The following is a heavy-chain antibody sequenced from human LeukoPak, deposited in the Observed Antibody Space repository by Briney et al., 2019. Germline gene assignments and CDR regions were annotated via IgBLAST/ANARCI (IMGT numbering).Heavy chain of an antibody. V-gene: IGHV3-15*01. D-gene: IGHD3-10*01. J-gene: IGHJ4*02. Sequence: GGSLRISCAPSGFRFTNACMTWVRQAPGEGLEWVGRIKSKADGGTTDYGAPMKVRFTISRDDSKNTLYLQMNSLETEDTAVYYCATDLGLTMIRGVIVSWGQGNLVTVSS. CDR3: ATDLGLTMIRGVIVS. CDR2: IKSKADGGTT. CDR1: GFRFTNAC.